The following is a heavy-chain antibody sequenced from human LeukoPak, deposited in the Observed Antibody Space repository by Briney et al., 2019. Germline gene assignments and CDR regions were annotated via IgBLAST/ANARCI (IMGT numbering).Heavy chain of an antibody. V-gene: IGHV4-31*03. CDR1: GGSISSGGYY. J-gene: IGHJ3*02. Sequence: SQTLSLTCTVSGGSISSGGYYWSWIRQHPGKGLEWIGYIYYSGSTYYNPSLKSRVTISVDTSKNQFSLKLNSVTAADTAVYYCARCPYYYDSSGYYRDAFDIWGQGTMVTVSS. CDR3: ARCPYYYDSSGYYRDAFDI. D-gene: IGHD3-22*01. CDR2: IYYSGST.